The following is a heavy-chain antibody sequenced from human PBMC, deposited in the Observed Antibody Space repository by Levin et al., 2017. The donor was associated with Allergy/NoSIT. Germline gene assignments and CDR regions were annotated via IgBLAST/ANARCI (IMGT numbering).Heavy chain of an antibody. CDR3: ARWDGYADA. Sequence: GGSLRLSCEASGFSVTRGLTWVRQAPGKGLEWVSGFDSSYNIYYRQSVKGRFTVSRDTSRNMVYLQMNSLRVEDSAVYFCARWDGYADAWGRGTLVIVSA. CDR1: GFSVTRG. J-gene: IGHJ5*02. V-gene: IGHV3-53*01. D-gene: IGHD5-18*01. CDR2: FDSSYNI.